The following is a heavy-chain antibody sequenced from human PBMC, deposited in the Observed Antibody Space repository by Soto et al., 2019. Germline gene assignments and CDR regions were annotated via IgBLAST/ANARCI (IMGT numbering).Heavy chain of an antibody. J-gene: IGHJ4*02. D-gene: IGHD2-21*02. V-gene: IGHV4-39*01. CDR1: GESISSSSYY. Sequence: ETLSLTCIVSGESISSSSYYWGWILQPPGKGLEWIGSIYYSGRTYYNPSFKSRVTISIDTSKNQFSLKLSSVTATDTAVYYCARQRTTVVTQAYFDHWGQGAMGNVSS. CDR3: ARQRTTVVTQAYFDH. CDR2: IYYSGRT.